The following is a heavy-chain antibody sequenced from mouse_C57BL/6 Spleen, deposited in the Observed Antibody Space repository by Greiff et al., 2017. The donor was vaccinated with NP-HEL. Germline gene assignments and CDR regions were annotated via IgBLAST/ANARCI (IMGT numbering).Heavy chain of an antibody. D-gene: IGHD1-1*02. J-gene: IGHJ2*01. CDR2: INPNNGGT. CDR1: GYTFTDYY. CDR3: AKGGGARYFDY. V-gene: IGHV1-26*01. Sequence: EVQLQQSGPELVKPGASVKISCKASGYTFTDYYMNWVKQSHGKSLEWIGDINPNNGGTSYNQKFKGKATLTVDKSSSTAYMELRSLTAEDSAVYYCAKGGGARYFDYWGQGTTLTVSS.